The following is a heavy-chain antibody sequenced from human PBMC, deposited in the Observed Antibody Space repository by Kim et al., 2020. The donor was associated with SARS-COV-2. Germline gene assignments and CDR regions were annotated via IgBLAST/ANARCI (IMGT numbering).Heavy chain of an antibody. CDR3: ATLWDFDYYAMDV. V-gene: IGHV3-48*02. CDR1: GFIFRRCS. D-gene: IGHD3-16*01. J-gene: IGHJ6*02. CDR2: MSGGSDSI. Sequence: GGSLRLSCVASGFIFRRCSMNWVRQAPGKGLEWISFMSGGSDSIRYADSVRGRFTTSRDNAKNSLYLEMSRLRDEATAVYYCATLWDFDYYAMDVWGQG.